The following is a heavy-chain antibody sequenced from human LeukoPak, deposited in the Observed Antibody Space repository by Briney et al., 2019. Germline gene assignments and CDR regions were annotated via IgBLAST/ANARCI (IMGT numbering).Heavy chain of an antibody. CDR2: ISWNSGSI. CDR1: GFTFDDYA. J-gene: IGHJ4*02. Sequence: GRSLRLSCAASGFTFDDYAMHWVRQAPGKGLEWVSGISWNSGSIGYADSVKGRFTISRDNSKNTLYLQMNSLRAEDTAVYYCAKGGGYNVLPDIDYWGQGTLVTVSS. D-gene: IGHD5-24*01. CDR3: AKGGGYNVLPDIDY. V-gene: IGHV3-9*01.